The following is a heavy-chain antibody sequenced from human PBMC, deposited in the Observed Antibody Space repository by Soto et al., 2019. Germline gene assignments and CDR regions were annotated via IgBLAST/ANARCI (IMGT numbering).Heavy chain of an antibody. CDR3: ARGRRWLRDYFDY. Sequence: PSETLSLTCAVYGGSFSGYYWSWIRQPPGKGLEWIGEINHSGSTNYNPSLKSRVTISVDTSKNQFSLKLSSVTAADTAVYYCARGRRWLRDYFDYWGQGTLVTVSS. CDR2: INHSGST. CDR1: GGSFSGYY. J-gene: IGHJ4*02. D-gene: IGHD5-12*01. V-gene: IGHV4-34*01.